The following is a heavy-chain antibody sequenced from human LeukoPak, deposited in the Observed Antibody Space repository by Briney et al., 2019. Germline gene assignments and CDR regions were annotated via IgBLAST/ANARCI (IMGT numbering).Heavy chain of an antibody. CDR3: ARDPGYSESVGSRWYFDL. V-gene: IGHV3-21*01. CDR2: ISSSGDYI. Sequence: GGSLRLSCAASGFIFGSHTMNWVRQAPGKGLEWVASISSSGDYIFSADSVKGRFTISRDNTKNSLFLQMSSLRAEDTAVYFCARDPGYSESVGSRWYFDLWGRGTLVTVSS. D-gene: IGHD5-18*01. J-gene: IGHJ2*01. CDR1: GFIFGSHT.